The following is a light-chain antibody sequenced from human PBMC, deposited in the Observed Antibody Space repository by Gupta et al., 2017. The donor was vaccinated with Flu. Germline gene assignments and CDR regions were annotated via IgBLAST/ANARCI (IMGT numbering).Light chain of an antibody. CDR1: ALPKQY. CDR3: QSADSSGTYWV. CDR2: KDS. V-gene: IGLV3-25*02. Sequence: SYELTQPLSVTVSPGQTPRITCSGDALPKQYAYWYQQKPGQAPVLVIYKDSERPSGIPERFSGSSSGTTVTLTISGVQAEDEADYYCQSADSSGTYWVFGGGTKLTVL. J-gene: IGLJ3*02.